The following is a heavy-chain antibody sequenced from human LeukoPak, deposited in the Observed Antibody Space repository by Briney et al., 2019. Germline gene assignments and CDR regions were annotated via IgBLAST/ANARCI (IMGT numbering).Heavy chain of an antibody. CDR3: ARGGGLDV. D-gene: IGHD3-16*01. CDR1: GFTFSTYA. Sequence: GGSLRLSCAASGFTFSTYAMSWVRQAPGKGLEWVASINHNGNVNYYVDSVKGRFTISRDNAKNSLYLQMSNLRAKDTAVYFCARGGGLDVWGQGAMVTVSS. J-gene: IGHJ6*02. CDR2: INHNGNVN. V-gene: IGHV3-7*03.